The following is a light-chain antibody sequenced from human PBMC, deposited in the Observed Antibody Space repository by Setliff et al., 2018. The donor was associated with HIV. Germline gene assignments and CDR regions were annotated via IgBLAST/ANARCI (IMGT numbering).Light chain of an antibody. CDR2: EVT. CDR3: CSYAGSRTFYV. CDR1: SSDVGNYNL. J-gene: IGLJ1*01. Sequence: QAVLTQPASVSGSPGQSITIPCTGTSSDVGNYNLVSWYQQHPGTAPKLIIYEVTKRPSGVSNRFSGSKSGNTASLTISGLQAEDESDYYCCSYAGSRTFYVFGTGTKVTVL. V-gene: IGLV2-23*02.